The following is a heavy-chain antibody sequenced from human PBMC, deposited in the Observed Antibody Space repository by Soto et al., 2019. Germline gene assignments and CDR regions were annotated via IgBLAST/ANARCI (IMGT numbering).Heavy chain of an antibody. CDR2: ISNSGDAK. D-gene: IGHD2-15*01. V-gene: IGHV3-23*01. Sequence: GGSLRLSCAASGFTFSSYAMSWVRQAPGKGLEWVSVISNSGDAKYYADSVKGRFTISRDNSKNRLHLQMNTLRADDKAGYCCAKPGAYRLLSAGGGFDLWGQGTMVTVSS. J-gene: IGHJ3*01. CDR1: GFTFSSYA. CDR3: AKPGAYRLLSAGGGFDL.